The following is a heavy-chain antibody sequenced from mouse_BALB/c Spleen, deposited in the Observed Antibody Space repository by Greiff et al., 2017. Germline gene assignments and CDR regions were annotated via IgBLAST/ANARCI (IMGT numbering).Heavy chain of an antibody. J-gene: IGHJ4*01. V-gene: IGHV10-1*02. CDR1: GFTFNTYA. CDR3: VRQNLAMDY. CDR2: IRSKSNNYAT. Sequence: EVKLVESGGGLVQPKGSLKLSCAASGFTFNTYAMNWVRQAPGKGLEWVARIRSKSNNYATYYADSVKDRFTISRDDSQSMLYLQMNNLKTEDTAMYYCVRQNLAMDYWGQGTSVTVSS.